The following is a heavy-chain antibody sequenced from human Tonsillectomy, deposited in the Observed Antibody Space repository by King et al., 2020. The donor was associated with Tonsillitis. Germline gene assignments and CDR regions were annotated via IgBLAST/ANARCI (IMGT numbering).Heavy chain of an antibody. V-gene: IGHV4-34*01. CDR3: AGGRGGVDV. CDR1: GGSFSGYY. D-gene: IGHD3-10*01. Sequence: VQLQQWGAGLLKPSETLSLTCELYGGSFSGYYWSWIRQPPGKGLEWIGEINHSGITTYNPPLKSRITKSVDTSKNQLSLKMTSVTAADTAVYYWAGGRGGVDVWGKGTTVTVSS. J-gene: IGHJ6*04. CDR2: INHSGIT.